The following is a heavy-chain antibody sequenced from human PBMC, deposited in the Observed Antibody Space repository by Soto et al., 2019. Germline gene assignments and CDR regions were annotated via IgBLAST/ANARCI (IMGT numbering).Heavy chain of an antibody. D-gene: IGHD3-16*02. CDR1: GYTLTNSW. CDR3: AASIVYYGMDV. J-gene: IGHJ6*02. CDR2: IYPGASDT. V-gene: IGHV5-51*01. Sequence: GESLKISCQCSGYTLTNSWIGWVRQMPGKGPEWMGIIYPGASDTKYNPSFQGQVTISADKSITTTYLQWSSLKASDTAIDYCAASIVYYGMDVWGQGTTVTVSS.